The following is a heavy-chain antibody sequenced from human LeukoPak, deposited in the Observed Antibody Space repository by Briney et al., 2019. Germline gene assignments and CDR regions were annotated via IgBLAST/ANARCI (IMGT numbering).Heavy chain of an antibody. D-gene: IGHD3-10*01. Sequence: GGSLRLSCAASGFTFSSYAMSWVRQAPGKGLEWVSAISGSGGSTYYADSVKGRFTISRDNSKNTLYPQMNSLRAEDTAVYYCAKGIYGSGSYYYYGMDVWGQGTTVTVSS. CDR2: ISGSGGST. J-gene: IGHJ6*02. CDR1: GFTFSSYA. V-gene: IGHV3-23*01. CDR3: AKGIYGSGSYYYYGMDV.